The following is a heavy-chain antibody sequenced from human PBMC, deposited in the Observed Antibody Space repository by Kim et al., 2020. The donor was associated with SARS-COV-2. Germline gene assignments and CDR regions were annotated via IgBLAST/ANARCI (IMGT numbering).Heavy chain of an antibody. J-gene: IGHJ5*02. CDR1: GGSFSGYY. CDR2: INHSGST. V-gene: IGHV4-34*01. CDR3: ARVGGYGGNPPAS. Sequence: SETLSLTCAVYGGSFSGYYWSWIRQPPGKGLEWIGEINHSGSTNYNPSLKSRVTISVDTSKNQFSLKLSSVTAADTAVYYCARVGGYGGNPPASWGQGTLVTVSS. D-gene: IGHD4-17*01.